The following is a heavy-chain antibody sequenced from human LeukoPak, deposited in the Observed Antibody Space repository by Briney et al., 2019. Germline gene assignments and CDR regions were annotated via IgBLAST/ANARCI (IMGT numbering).Heavy chain of an antibody. CDR3: ARGRTHRRLWLGESTGGPFDY. D-gene: IGHD3-10*01. CDR1: GYTFTSYG. CDR2: ISGYNGNT. Sequence: ATVKVSCKASGYTFTSYGMSWVRQAPGQRLEWMGWISGYNGNTNYAQKFQGRVTMTIDTSTSTLYMELRSLRSDDTAVYYCARGRTHRRLWLGESTGGPFDYWGQGTLVTVSS. J-gene: IGHJ4*02. V-gene: IGHV1-18*01.